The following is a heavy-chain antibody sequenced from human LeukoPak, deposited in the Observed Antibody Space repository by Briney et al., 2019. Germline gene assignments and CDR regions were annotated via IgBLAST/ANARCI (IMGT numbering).Heavy chain of an antibody. D-gene: IGHD6-13*01. CDR2: INHSGST. J-gene: IGHJ5*02. V-gene: IGHV4-34*01. Sequence: SETLSLTCAVYGGSFSGYYWSWIRQPPGKGLEWIGEINHSGSTNYNPSPKSQVTISVDTSKNQFSLKLSSVTAADTAVYYCARVELGQLVLPNWFDPWGQGTLVTVSS. CDR3: ARVELGQLVLPNWFDP. CDR1: GGSFSGYY.